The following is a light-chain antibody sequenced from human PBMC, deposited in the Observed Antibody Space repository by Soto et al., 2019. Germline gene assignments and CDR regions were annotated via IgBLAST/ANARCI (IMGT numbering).Light chain of an antibody. CDR2: EVS. Sequence: QSVLTQPASVSGSPGQSITISCTGTSSDVGGYNYVSWYQQHPGKAPKLMIYEVSNRPSGVSNRFSGSKFGNTASLTISGLQAEDEADYYCSSYTSSSTLEVFGTGTKVTVL. J-gene: IGLJ1*01. CDR3: SSYTSSSTLEV. V-gene: IGLV2-14*01. CDR1: SSDVGGYNY.